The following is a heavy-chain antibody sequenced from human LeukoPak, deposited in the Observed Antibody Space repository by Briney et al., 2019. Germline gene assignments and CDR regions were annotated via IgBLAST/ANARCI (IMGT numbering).Heavy chain of an antibody. D-gene: IGHD2-2*01. J-gene: IGHJ6*02. Sequence: SETLSLTCTVSGGSISSYYWSWIRQPPGKGLEWIGYIYYSGSTNYNPSLKSRVTISVDTSKNQFSLKLSSVTAADTAVYYCAGGVAEYQLPWGYYYYYGMDVWGQGTTVTVSS. V-gene: IGHV4-59*01. CDR3: AGGVAEYQLPWGYYYYYGMDV. CDR2: IYYSGST. CDR1: GGSISSYY.